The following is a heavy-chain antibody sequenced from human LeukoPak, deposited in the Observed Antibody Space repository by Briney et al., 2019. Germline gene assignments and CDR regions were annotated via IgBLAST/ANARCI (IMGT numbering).Heavy chain of an antibody. Sequence: SETLSLTCTVSGGSISSRSYYWGWIRQPPGKGLEWIGIIYYSGSTYSNPSLRSRVTISVDTSKNQFSLKLSSVTAADTAVYYCARATGGDYENWFDPWGQGTLVTVSS. CDR3: ARATGGDYENWFDP. CDR2: IYYSGST. D-gene: IGHD2-21*02. CDR1: GGSISSRSYY. V-gene: IGHV4-39*07. J-gene: IGHJ5*02.